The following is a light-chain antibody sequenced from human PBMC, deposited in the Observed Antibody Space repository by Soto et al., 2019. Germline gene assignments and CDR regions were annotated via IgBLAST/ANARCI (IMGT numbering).Light chain of an antibody. J-gene: IGKJ1*01. CDR1: QGIRND. CDR3: LQDYNYPWT. CDR2: AAS. V-gene: IGKV1-6*01. Sequence: AIQMTQSPSSLSASVGDRGTITCRASQGIRNDLGWYQQKPGKAPKLLIYAASSLQSVVPSRFSGSGSGTDFTLTISSLQPEDFANYYCLQDYNYPWTFGQGTKVEIK.